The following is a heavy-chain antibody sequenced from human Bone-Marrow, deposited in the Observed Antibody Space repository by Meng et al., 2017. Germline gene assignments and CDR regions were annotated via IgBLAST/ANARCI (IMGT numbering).Heavy chain of an antibody. CDR3: ARAERDYYGSGELFGYYYYGMDV. CDR1: GYTFTSYD. J-gene: IGHJ6*02. CDR2: IIPIFGTA. V-gene: IGHV1-69*13. Sequence: SVKVSCKASGYTFTSYDINWVRQAPGQGLEWMGGIIPIFGTANYAQKFQGRVTITADESTSTAYMELSSLRSEDTAVYYCARAERDYYGSGELFGYYYYGMDVWGQGTTVTVSS. D-gene: IGHD3-10*01.